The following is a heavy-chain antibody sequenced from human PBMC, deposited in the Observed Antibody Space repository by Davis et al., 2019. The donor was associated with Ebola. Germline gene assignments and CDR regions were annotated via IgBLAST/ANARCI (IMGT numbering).Heavy chain of an antibody. CDR3: AREPYGSGKSDAFDI. D-gene: IGHD3-10*01. CDR1: GGSFSGYY. V-gene: IGHV4-34*01. J-gene: IGHJ3*02. Sequence: GSLRLSCAVYGGSFSGYYWSWIRQPPGKGLEWIGEINHSGSTNYNPSLKSRVTISVDTSKNQFSLKLSSVTAADTAVYYCAREPYGSGKSDAFDIWGQGTMVTASS. CDR2: INHSGST.